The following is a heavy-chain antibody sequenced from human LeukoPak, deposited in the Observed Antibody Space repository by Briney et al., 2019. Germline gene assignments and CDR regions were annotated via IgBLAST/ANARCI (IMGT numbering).Heavy chain of an antibody. D-gene: IGHD3-10*01. Sequence: SETLSLTCTVSGRPITSYYWSWIRQPPGKGLEWIGYIYYSGSTNYNPSLKTRVTISGHTSKNQFSLKLSYVTAADTAVYYCARGGVNYKIAGPWGQGALVTVSS. CDR2: IYYSGST. CDR1: GRPITSYY. CDR3: ARGGVNYKIAGP. J-gene: IGHJ5*02. V-gene: IGHV4-59*01.